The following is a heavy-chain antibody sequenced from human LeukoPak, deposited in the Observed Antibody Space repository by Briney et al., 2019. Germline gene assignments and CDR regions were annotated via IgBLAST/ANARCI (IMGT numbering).Heavy chain of an antibody. CDR1: GYTFSDYY. D-gene: IGHD2-2*01. CDR3: ARANFLYCSSSTCLFDY. Sequence: ASVKVSCKASGYTFSDYYMHWVRQAPGQGFEWMGWINPNDGDTNYAQKFQGRVAMTRDTSISTAHMEVSRLRSDDTAVYYCARANFLYCSSSTCLFDYWGQGTLVTVSS. J-gene: IGHJ4*02. V-gene: IGHV1-2*02. CDR2: INPNDGDT.